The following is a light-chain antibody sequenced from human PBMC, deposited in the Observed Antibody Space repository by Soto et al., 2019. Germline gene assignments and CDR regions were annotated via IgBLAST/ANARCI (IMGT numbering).Light chain of an antibody. Sequence: EIVLTQSPATLSLSPGERATLSCRASQSVSSYLAWYQQKPGQAPRLLIYDASNRATGIPARFSGSGSGTVYTLTISSLEPEDFAVYYCQQRRNWPGTFGPGTKVDIK. J-gene: IGKJ3*01. CDR2: DAS. CDR1: QSVSSY. CDR3: QQRRNWPGT. V-gene: IGKV3-11*01.